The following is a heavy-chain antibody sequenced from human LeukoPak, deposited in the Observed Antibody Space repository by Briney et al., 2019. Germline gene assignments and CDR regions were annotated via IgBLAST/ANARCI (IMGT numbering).Heavy chain of an antibody. Sequence: GGSLRLSCAASGFTFSTYSMNWVRQAPGKGLEWVSSISSSGSDIYYADSVRGRFTISGDNAKNSLYLQMNSLRAEDTAVYYCARAPPHCTSTNCYADYWGQATLVTVSS. J-gene: IGHJ4*02. CDR1: GFTFSTYS. D-gene: IGHD2-2*01. V-gene: IGHV3-21*01. CDR2: ISSSGSDI. CDR3: ARAPPHCTSTNCYADY.